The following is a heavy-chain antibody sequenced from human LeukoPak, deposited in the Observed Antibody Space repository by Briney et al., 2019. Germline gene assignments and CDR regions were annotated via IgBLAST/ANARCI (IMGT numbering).Heavy chain of an antibody. CDR3: ARDGLAVAGTVAFDI. CDR1: GFTFSSYS. CDR2: ISSSSSYI. D-gene: IGHD6-19*01. Sequence: GSLRLSCAASGFTFSSYSMNWVRQAPGKGLEWVSSISSSSSYIYYADSVKGRFTISRDNAKNSLYLQMNSLRAEDTAVYYCARDGLAVAGTVAFDIWGQGTMVTVSS. V-gene: IGHV3-21*01. J-gene: IGHJ3*02.